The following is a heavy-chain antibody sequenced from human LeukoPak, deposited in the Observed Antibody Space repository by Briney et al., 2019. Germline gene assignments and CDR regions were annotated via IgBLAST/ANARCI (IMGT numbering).Heavy chain of an antibody. D-gene: IGHD3-22*01. Sequence: GGSLRLFCAASGFTFSSYAMIWVRQAPGKGLEWVSAISGSGGSTYYADSVKGRFTISRDNSKSTLYLQMNSLRAEDTAVYYCASYDSSVYSSGLIDYWGQGTLVTVSS. CDR1: GFTFSSYA. CDR2: ISGSGGST. V-gene: IGHV3-23*01. CDR3: ASYDSSVYSSGLIDY. J-gene: IGHJ4*02.